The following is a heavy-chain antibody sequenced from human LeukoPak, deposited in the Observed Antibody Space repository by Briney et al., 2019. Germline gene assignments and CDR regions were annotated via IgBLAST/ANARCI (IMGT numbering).Heavy chain of an antibody. D-gene: IGHD3-10*01. CDR3: ARDLTQYYGSGSYHFDY. CDR2: INPSGGST. V-gene: IGHV1-46*01. J-gene: IGHJ4*02. CDR1: GYTFTSYY. Sequence: ASVKVSCKASGYTFTSYYMHWVRQAPGQGLEWMGIINPSGGSTSYAQKFQGRVTMTRDTSTSTVYMELSSLRSEDTAVYYCARDLTQYYGSGSYHFDYWGQGTLVTVSS.